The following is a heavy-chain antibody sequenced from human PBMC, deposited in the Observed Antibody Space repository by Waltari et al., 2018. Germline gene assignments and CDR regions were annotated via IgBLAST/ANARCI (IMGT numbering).Heavy chain of an antibody. D-gene: IGHD3-3*01. CDR3: ARDMPEGDFWSGYLSNRFDP. Sequence: QVQLQESGPGLVKPSETLSLTCPVSGGSISSYYWSWIRQPAGKGREWIGRIYTSGSTNYNPSLKSRVTMSVDTSKNQFSLKLSSVTAADTAVYYCARDMPEGDFWSGYLSNRFDPWGQGTLVTVSS. CDR2: IYTSGST. J-gene: IGHJ5*02. V-gene: IGHV4-4*07. CDR1: GGSISSYY.